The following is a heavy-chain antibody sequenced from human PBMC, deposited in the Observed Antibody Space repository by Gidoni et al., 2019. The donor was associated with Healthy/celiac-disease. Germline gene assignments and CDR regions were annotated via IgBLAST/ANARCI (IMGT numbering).Heavy chain of an antibody. V-gene: IGHV3-23*01. D-gene: IGHD4-17*01. J-gene: IGHJ2*01. CDR2: ISGSGGST. CDR1: GFTFSSYA. Sequence: EVQLLESGGGLVQPGGSLRLSCAASGFTFSSYAMSWVRQAPGKGLGWVSAISGSGGSTYYADSVKGRFTISRDNSKNTLYLQMNSLRAEDTAVYYCAKSFGATYGDRRGAYWYFDLWGRGTLVTVSS. CDR3: AKSFGATYGDRRGAYWYFDL.